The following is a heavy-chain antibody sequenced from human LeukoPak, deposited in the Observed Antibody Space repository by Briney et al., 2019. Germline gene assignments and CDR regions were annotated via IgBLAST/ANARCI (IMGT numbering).Heavy chain of an antibody. Sequence: ASVKVSCKASGYSFTSYYMHWVRQAPGQGLEWMGWISAYNGNTNYAQKLQGRVTMTTDTSTSTAYMELRSLRSDDTAVYYCARGPGSLVPFDYWGQGTLVTVSS. J-gene: IGHJ4*02. CDR1: GYSFTSYY. V-gene: IGHV1-18*04. D-gene: IGHD3-16*02. CDR3: ARGPGSLVPFDY. CDR2: ISAYNGNT.